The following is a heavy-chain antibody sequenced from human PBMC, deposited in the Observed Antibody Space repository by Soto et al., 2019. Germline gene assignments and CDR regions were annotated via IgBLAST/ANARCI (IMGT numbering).Heavy chain of an antibody. CDR2: IIPIFGTA. CDR1: GGTFSSYA. CDR3: ASSPAGAVTTFWWYYYYGMDV. Sequence: QVQLVQSGAEVKKPGSSVKVSCKASGGTFSSYAISWVRQAPGQGLEWMGGIIPIFGTANYAQKFQGRVTITADESTXXAXMXQSSLGSDDTAVYYCASSPAGAVTTFWWYYYYGMDVWGQGTTVTVSS. V-gene: IGHV1-69*12. D-gene: IGHD4-17*01. J-gene: IGHJ6*01.